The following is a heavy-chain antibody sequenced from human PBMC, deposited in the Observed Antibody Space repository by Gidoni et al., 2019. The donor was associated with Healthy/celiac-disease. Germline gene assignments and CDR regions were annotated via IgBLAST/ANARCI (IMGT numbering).Heavy chain of an antibody. CDR2: IKHSGST. V-gene: IGHV4-34*01. Sequence: QVQLQQWGAGLLKPSETLSLTCAVYGGSFSGYYWSWIRQPPGKGLEWIGEIKHSGSTNYNPSLKSRVTISVDTSKNQFSLKLSSVTAADTAVYYCSISYSGSYYNWFDPWGQGTLVTVSS. D-gene: IGHD1-26*01. CDR1: GGSFSGYY. CDR3: SISYSGSYYNWFDP. J-gene: IGHJ5*02.